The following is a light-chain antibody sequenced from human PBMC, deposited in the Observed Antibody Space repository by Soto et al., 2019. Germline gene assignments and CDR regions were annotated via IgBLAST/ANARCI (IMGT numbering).Light chain of an antibody. J-gene: IGLJ2*01. CDR1: GSDVGSYNL. CDR2: EDN. CDR3: CSYARSGV. V-gene: IGLV2-23*01. Sequence: QSALTQPASVSGSPGQPITISCTGTGSDVGSYNLVSWYQHHPGKAPKLMIYEDNKRPSGISNRFSGSKSGNTASLTISGLQAEDEADYYCCSYARSGVFGGGTKVTVL.